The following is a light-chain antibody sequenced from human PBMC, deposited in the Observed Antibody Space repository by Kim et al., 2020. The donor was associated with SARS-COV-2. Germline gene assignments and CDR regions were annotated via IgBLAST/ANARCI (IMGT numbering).Light chain of an antibody. V-gene: IGKV3-11*01. CDR1: QSVSSY. CDR3: QHRFDWPGT. Sequence: EIVLTQSPATLSLSPGDRATLSCRASQSVSSYLAWYQHKPGQAPRLLISDASNRATGIPARFSGSGSGTDFTLTITTLEPEDFAVYYCQHRFDWPGTFGGGTKVDIK. CDR2: DAS. J-gene: IGKJ4*01.